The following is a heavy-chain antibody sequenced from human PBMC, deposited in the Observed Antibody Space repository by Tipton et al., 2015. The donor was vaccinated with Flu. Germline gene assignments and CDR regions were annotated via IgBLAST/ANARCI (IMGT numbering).Heavy chain of an antibody. V-gene: IGHV3-66*01. J-gene: IGHJ6*02. CDR2: IYSGGST. CDR3: ARDSLLRGYDFWSGYYWGYYYGMDV. Sequence: SLRLSCAASGFTVSSNYMSWVRQAPGKGLEWVSVIYSGGSTYYADSVKGRFTISRDNSKNTLYLQMNSLRAEDTAVYYCARDSLLRGYDFWSGYYWGYYYGMDVWGQGTTVTVSS. D-gene: IGHD3-3*01. CDR1: GFTVSSNY.